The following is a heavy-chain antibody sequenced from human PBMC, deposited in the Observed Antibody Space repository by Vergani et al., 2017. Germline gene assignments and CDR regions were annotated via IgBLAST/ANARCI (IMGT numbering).Heavy chain of an antibody. Sequence: QVQLQESGPGLVKPSETLSLTCTVSGGSISSHYWSWIRQPPRKGLVWIGYIYYSGSTNYNPSLTRRVTISVDTSKNQCPLKLSTVTAADTAVYYCARGAVDQVYFDYWGQGTLVTVSS. CDR2: IYYSGST. J-gene: IGHJ4*02. CDR3: ARGAVDQVYFDY. V-gene: IGHV4-59*11. CDR1: GGSISSHY. D-gene: IGHD2-2*01.